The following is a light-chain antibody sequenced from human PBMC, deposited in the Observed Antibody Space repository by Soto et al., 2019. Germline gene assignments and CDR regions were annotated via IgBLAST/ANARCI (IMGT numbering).Light chain of an antibody. CDR3: ILTLGAAHPWV. Sequence: QTVVTQEPSLTVSPGGTVTLTCASSTGAVTSGYSANWFQQNPGQPPTSLIYGTSNRHSWTPARFSGSLLGGKAALTLSDVHPDDDAEYHCILTLGAAHPWVFGGGTKLTVL. V-gene: IGLV7-43*01. CDR2: GTS. CDR1: TGAVTSGYS. J-gene: IGLJ3*02.